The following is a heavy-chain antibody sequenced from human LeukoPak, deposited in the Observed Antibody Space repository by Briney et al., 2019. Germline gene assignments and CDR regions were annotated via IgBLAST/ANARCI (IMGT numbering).Heavy chain of an antibody. CDR1: GFTFSAYH. V-gene: IGHV3-48*02. Sequence: GGSLRLSCAASGFTFSAYHINWVRQAPGKGLEWISYISTTGTTIHYADSVKGRFAISRDNAKSSLYLQMNSLRDEDTAVYYCARVCRDYSGVDYGGQGTLVTVSS. CDR2: ISTTGTTI. CDR3: ARVCRDYSGVDY. D-gene: IGHD2-21*01. J-gene: IGHJ4*02.